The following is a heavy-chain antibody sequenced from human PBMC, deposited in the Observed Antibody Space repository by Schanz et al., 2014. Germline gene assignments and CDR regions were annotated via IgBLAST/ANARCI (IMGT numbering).Heavy chain of an antibody. CDR1: GFTLSNSD. D-gene: IGHD3-22*01. V-gene: IGHV3-30*18. CDR2: ISNDGSIK. CDR3: AKDPSHGDYDYYFDY. J-gene: IGHJ4*02. Sequence: VQLVESGGGLVQPGGSLRLSCAASGFTLSNSDMHWVRQAPGKGLEWVALISNDGSIKYYADSVEGRFTISRDNSRNTLYLQMNSLRTEDTAVYYCAKDPSHGDYDYYFDYWGQGTLVTVSS.